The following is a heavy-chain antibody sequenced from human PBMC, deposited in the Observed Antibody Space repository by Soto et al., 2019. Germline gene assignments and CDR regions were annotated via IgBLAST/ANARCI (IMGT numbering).Heavy chain of an antibody. CDR1: GFTFSSYG. Sequence: QVQLVESGGGVVQPGRSLRLSCAASGFTFSSYGMHWVRQAPGKGLEWVAVISYDGSNKYHADSVKGRFTISRDNSKNTLYLQMNSLRPEDTAVYYCTKPIRITVFGADGMDVWGQGTTVTVSS. V-gene: IGHV3-30*18. J-gene: IGHJ6*02. CDR2: ISYDGSNK. D-gene: IGHD3-3*01. CDR3: TKPIRITVFGADGMDV.